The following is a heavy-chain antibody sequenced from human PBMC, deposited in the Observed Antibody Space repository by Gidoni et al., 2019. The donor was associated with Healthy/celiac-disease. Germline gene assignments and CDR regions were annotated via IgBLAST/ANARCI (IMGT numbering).Heavy chain of an antibody. CDR3: ARVAYGDYSAGPSDY. V-gene: IGHV1-46*03. J-gene: IGHJ4*02. D-gene: IGHD4-17*01. Sequence: QVQLVQSGAEVKKPGASVKVSCKASGYTFTSDYMHWVRQAPGQGLEWMGIINPSRGSTSYAQKFQGRVTMTRDTSTSTVYMELSSLRSEDTAVYYCARVAYGDYSAGPSDYWGQGTLVTVSS. CDR1: GYTFTSDY. CDR2: INPSRGST.